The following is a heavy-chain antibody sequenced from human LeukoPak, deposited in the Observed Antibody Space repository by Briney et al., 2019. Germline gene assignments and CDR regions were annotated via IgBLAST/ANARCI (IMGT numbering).Heavy chain of an antibody. Sequence: PSETLSLTCTVSGGSISSRYWSWIRQPPGKGLEWIGYIYYSGSTNYNPSLKSRVTISVDTSKNQFSLKLSSVTAADTAVYYCARDRYDSSVDNWFDPWGQGTLVTVSS. D-gene: IGHD3-22*01. CDR2: IYYSGST. J-gene: IGHJ5*02. V-gene: IGHV4-59*11. CDR3: ARDRYDSSVDNWFDP. CDR1: GGSISSRY.